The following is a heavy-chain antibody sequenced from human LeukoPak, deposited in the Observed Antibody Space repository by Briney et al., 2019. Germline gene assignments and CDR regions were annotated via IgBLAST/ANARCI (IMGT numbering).Heavy chain of an antibody. V-gene: IGHV4-59*01. CDR3: ARVKGVRFLEWLLKGGYYYMDV. D-gene: IGHD3-3*01. CDR1: GGSISSYY. J-gene: IGHJ6*03. Sequence: SETLSLTCTVSGGSISSYYWSWIRRPPGKGLEWIGYIYYSGSTNYNPSLKSRVTISVDTPKNQFSLKLSSVTAADTAVYYCARVKGVRFLEWLLKGGYYYMDVWGKGTTVTVSS. CDR2: IYYSGST.